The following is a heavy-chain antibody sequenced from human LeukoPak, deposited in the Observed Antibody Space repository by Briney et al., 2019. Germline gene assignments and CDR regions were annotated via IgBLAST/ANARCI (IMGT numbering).Heavy chain of an antibody. V-gene: IGHV4-34*01. CDR1: GASFSDYY. J-gene: IGHJ4*02. Sequence: SETLSLTCAVYGASFSDYYWGWIRQPPGKGLEWIGQINHSGNNPSHKSRVTVSVDPSKRQFSLKIRSVTAADAAVYYCARAPSTGDGNYFDYWGQGTQVTVSS. D-gene: IGHD5-24*01. CDR2: INHSG. CDR3: ARAPSTGDGNYFDY.